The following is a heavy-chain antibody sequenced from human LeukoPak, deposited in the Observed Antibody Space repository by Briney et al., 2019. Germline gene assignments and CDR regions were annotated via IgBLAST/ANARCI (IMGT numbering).Heavy chain of an antibody. D-gene: IGHD3-3*01. CDR2: INPAESEK. CDR3: VKDSGRSGGY. V-gene: IGHV3-7*01. Sequence: GGSLRLSCAASGFTFSSYSMSWVRQAPGRGLEWVAYINPAESEKSYVDSVKGRFTISRDNPKNSLYLQMSSLRAEDTAVYYCVKDSGRSGGYWGQGTLVTVSS. CDR1: GFTFSSYS. J-gene: IGHJ4*02.